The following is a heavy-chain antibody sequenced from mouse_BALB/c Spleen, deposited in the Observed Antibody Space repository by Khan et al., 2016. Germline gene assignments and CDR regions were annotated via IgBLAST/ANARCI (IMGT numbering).Heavy chain of an antibody. CDR2: IFPGSGST. D-gene: IGHD3-3*01. Sequence: QVQLQQSGTELPRPGASVKLSCKASGYTFTDYYLHWVMQRTGQGLEWIGEIFPGSGSTYYNEKFKGKASLTADTSSSTAYMQLSSLTSEDSAVECCVSTCYSYFAMDYWGHGASVTVSS. CDR3: VSTCYSYFAMDY. CDR1: GYTFTDYY. V-gene: IGHV1-77*01. J-gene: IGHJ4*01.